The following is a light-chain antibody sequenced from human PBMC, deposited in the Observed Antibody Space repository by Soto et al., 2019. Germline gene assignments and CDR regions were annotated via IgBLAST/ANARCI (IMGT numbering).Light chain of an antibody. CDR3: QQYNGWPLT. J-gene: IGKJ4*01. Sequence: EIVMTQSPATLSVSPGERATLSCRASQSVSSNLAWYQQKPGQAPRLLIYGASTRATGIPARFSGSGSGTEFTLTISSLQSEDFAVYYCQQYNGWPLTFGGGTKVDI. CDR1: QSVSSN. V-gene: IGKV3-15*01. CDR2: GAS.